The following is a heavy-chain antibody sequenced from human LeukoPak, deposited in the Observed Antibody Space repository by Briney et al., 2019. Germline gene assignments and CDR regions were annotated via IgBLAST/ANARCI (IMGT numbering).Heavy chain of an antibody. Sequence: GGSLRLSCAASGFTFSSYSMNWVRQAPGKGLEWVSSISSSSSYIYYADSVKGRFTIPRDNAKNSLYLQMNSLRAEDTAVYYCASLRFLTGGYWGQGTLVTVSS. J-gene: IGHJ4*02. CDR2: ISSSSSYI. V-gene: IGHV3-21*01. CDR1: GFTFSSYS. CDR3: ASLRFLTGGY. D-gene: IGHD3-3*01.